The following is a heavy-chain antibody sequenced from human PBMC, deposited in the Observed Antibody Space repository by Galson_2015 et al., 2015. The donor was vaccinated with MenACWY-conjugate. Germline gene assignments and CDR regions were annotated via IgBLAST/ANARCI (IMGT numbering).Heavy chain of an antibody. CDR1: GFSFSTYA. CDR2: ISDSGSST. Sequence: SLRLSCAASGFSFSTYAMSWVRQAPGKGLEWVSGISDSGSSTYYADSVKGRFTISRDNSENTLYLQMNSLRAEDTAVYYCARLGGNYRTTSHFDYWGQGTLVTVSS. V-gene: IGHV3-23*01. CDR3: ARLGGNYRTTSHFDY. J-gene: IGHJ4*02. D-gene: IGHD1-26*01.